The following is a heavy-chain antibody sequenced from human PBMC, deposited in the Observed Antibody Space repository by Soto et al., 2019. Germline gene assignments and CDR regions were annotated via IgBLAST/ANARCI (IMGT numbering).Heavy chain of an antibody. CDR3: ARASGYSSGWYDYYYYGMDV. J-gene: IGHJ6*02. V-gene: IGHV3-48*03. CDR2: ISSRGSTI. Sequence: GGSLRLSCAASGFTFSSYEMNWVRQAPGKGLEWVSYISSRGSTIYYADSVKGRFTISRDNAKNSLYLQMNSLRAEDTAVYYCARASGYSSGWYDYYYYGMDVWGQGTTVTVSS. D-gene: IGHD6-19*01. CDR1: GFTFSSYE.